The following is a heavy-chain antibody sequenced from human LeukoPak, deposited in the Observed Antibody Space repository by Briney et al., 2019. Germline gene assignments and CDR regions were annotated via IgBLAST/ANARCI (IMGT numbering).Heavy chain of an antibody. Sequence: GESLKISCKGSGYSSTTYWIGWVRQMPGKGLEWMAFIYPGDSDTRYSPSFQGQVTISADKSINTAYLQWSSLKASDTAMYYCARGSTVTTIDCWGQGTLVTVSS. CDR1: GYSSTTYW. V-gene: IGHV5-51*01. J-gene: IGHJ4*02. CDR3: ARGSTVTTIDC. CDR2: IYPGDSDT. D-gene: IGHD4-17*01.